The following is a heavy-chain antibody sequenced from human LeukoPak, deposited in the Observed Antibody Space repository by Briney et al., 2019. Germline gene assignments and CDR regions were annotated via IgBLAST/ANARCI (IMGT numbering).Heavy chain of an antibody. D-gene: IGHD3-10*01. CDR2: INHSGST. Sequence: SETLSLTCAVYGGPFSGYYWSWIRQPPGKGLEWIGEINHSGSTNYNPSLKSRVTISVDTSKNQFSLKLSSVTAADTAVYYCARDLSSLNWFDPWGQGTLVTVSS. V-gene: IGHV4-34*01. CDR1: GGPFSGYY. J-gene: IGHJ5*02. CDR3: ARDLSSLNWFDP.